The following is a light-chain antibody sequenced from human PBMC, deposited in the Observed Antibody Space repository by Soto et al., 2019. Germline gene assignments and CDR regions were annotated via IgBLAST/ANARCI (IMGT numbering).Light chain of an antibody. V-gene: IGKV3-20*01. CDR1: QSLSTRS. CDR3: QQYGNSPRT. Sequence: EIVLTQSPGSLCLSPGERLTLSCRTSQSLSTRSLAWYQQKPGQAPRLLIYDASRRATGIPDRFSGSGSGTDFTLTISRLEPEDFAVYYCQQYGNSPRTFGQGTTVDIK. J-gene: IGKJ1*01. CDR2: DAS.